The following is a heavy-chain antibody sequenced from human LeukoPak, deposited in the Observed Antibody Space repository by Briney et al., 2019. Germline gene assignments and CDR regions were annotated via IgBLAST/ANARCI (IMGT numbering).Heavy chain of an antibody. J-gene: IGHJ4*02. V-gene: IGHV3-21*06. Sequence: GGSLRLSCTASGFTFSDYDMNWVRLAPGKGLEWVSSISGRSSHMYYTDSAKGRFTISRDNAKNSLYLQMNSLRAEDTAVYYCARAFPPLRTSAAGNFWGQGTLVTVSS. D-gene: IGHD6-25*01. CDR2: ISGRSSHM. CDR1: GFTFSDYD. CDR3: ARAFPPLRTSAAGNF.